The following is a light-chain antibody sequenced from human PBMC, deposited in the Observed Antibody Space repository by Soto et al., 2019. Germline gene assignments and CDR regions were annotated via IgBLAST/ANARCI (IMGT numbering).Light chain of an antibody. V-gene: IGKV3-15*01. CDR3: QRHGAT. Sequence: EIVMTHSPATLSVSPWERATLSCRASQSVSSNLAWYQQKPGQAPRLLIYGASTRATGIPARFSGSGSGTDFTLTISGLEPEDSATYYCQRHGATFGQGTKVDIK. CDR2: GAS. CDR1: QSVSSN. J-gene: IGKJ1*01.